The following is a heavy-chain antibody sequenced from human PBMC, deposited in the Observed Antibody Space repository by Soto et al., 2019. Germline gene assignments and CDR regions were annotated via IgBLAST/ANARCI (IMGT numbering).Heavy chain of an antibody. V-gene: IGHV4-4*02. Sequence: TLSLTCAVSGGSISSSNWWSWVRQSPGKGLEWIGEIYHSGSTNYNPSLKSRVTISVDKSKNQFSLKLNSVTAADTAVYYCATRPPGRWAGFFDYWSQGTQVTVSS. CDR3: ATRPPGRWAGFFDY. CDR2: IYHSGST. D-gene: IGHD1-26*01. CDR1: GGSISSSNW. J-gene: IGHJ4*02.